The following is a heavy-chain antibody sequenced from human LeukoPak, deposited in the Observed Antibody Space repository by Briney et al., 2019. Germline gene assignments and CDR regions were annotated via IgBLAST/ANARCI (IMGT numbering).Heavy chain of an antibody. J-gene: IGHJ4*02. Sequence: PGASLRLSCAASGFTFSSYGMHWVRQAPGKGLEWVAVISYDGSNKYYADSVKGRFTISRDNSKNTLYLQMNSLRAEDTAVYYCAKGRGLSSGWADYWGQGTLVTVSS. CDR1: GFTFSSYG. V-gene: IGHV3-30*18. CDR3: AKGRGLSSGWADY. CDR2: ISYDGSNK. D-gene: IGHD6-19*01.